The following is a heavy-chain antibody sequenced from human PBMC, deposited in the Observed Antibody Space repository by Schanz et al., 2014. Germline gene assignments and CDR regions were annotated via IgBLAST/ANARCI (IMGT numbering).Heavy chain of an antibody. Sequence: QVQLVESGGGVVQFGRSLRLSCVASGFTFSSYGMHWVRQAPGTGLEWVVAIWYDENNKSYAESVKGRFTMSRDNSKNTLYLQMNSRRAEDTAVYYCARANCRRKINFDYWGRGTLVTVSS. CDR1: GFTFSSYG. V-gene: IGHV3-33*01. D-gene: IGHD2-21*01. J-gene: IGHJ4*02. CDR3: ARANCRRKINFDY. CDR2: IWYDENNK.